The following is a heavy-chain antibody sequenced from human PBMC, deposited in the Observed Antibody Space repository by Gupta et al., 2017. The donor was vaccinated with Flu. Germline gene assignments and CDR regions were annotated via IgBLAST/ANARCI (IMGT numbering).Heavy chain of an antibody. CDR3: AIEVGEVYYYGMDV. J-gene: IGHJ6*02. V-gene: IGHV1-69*08. CDR2: IIPILGIA. CDR1: GGTFSSYT. D-gene: IGHD1-26*01. Sequence: QVQLVQSGAEVKKPGSSVKVSCKASGGTFSSYTISWVRQAPGQGLEWMGRIIPILGIANYAQKGQGRVTITADKSTSTAYMELRRLRSEETAVYYCAIEVGEVYYYGMDVGGQGTTVTVSS.